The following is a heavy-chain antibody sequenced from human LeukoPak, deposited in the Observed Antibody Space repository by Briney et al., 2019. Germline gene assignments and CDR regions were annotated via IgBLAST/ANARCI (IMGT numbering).Heavy chain of an antibody. CDR2: TYYRFKWNN. Sequence: SQTLSLTCAISGDSVSSNGFAWSWIRQSPSRGLEWLGRTYYRFKWNNDYAVSVKSRITINPDTSKNQFSLQLNSVTPEDTAVYYCARASLQSVYFDCWGQGTLVTVSS. V-gene: IGHV6-1*01. J-gene: IGHJ4*02. CDR3: ARASLQSVYFDC. CDR1: GDSVSSNGFA.